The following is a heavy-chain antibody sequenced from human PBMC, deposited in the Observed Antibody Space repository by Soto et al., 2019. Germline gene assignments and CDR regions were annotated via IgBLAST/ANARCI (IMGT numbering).Heavy chain of an antibody. CDR2: ISYSVTT. CDR3: ARARSKSEDYCDY. D-gene: IGHD4-4*01. J-gene: IGHJ4*02. Sequence: QVQLQESGPGLVKPSQTLSLTCTVSGGSISSGDYYWSWIRQPPGQGLEWIGYISYSVTTYYNPSLKSRVSMSVDTYKNQFSLNLNSVTAADTAVYYCARARSKSEDYCDYWGQGTLVTVSS. CDR1: GGSISSGDYY. V-gene: IGHV4-30-4*01.